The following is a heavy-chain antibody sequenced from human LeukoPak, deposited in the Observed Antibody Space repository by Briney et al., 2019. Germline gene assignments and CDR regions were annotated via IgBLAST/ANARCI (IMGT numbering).Heavy chain of an antibody. CDR3: ARERVDSSGYYFDY. V-gene: IGHV4-59*01. Sequence: SETLSLTCTVSGGSISSYYWGWIRQPPGKGLEWIGYIHYSGSTNYNPSLKSRVTISVDTSKNQFSLKLSSVAAADTAVYYCARERVDSSGYYFDYWGQGTLVTVSS. CDR2: IHYSGST. CDR1: GGSISSYY. D-gene: IGHD3-22*01. J-gene: IGHJ4*02.